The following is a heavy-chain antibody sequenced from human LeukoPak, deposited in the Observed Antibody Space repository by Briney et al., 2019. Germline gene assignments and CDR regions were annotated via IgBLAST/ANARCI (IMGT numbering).Heavy chain of an antibody. D-gene: IGHD2-15*01. CDR1: GFTFSTYW. CDR2: IHQDGNEK. Sequence: SGGYLRLSCAASGFTFSTYWMSWVRQAPGKGLEWVANIHQDGNEKYYVDSVKGRFTISRDNAKNSLYLQMNSLRAEDTAVYYCARGDKFSGDYWGQGTLVTVSS. CDR3: ARGDKFSGDY. J-gene: IGHJ4*02. V-gene: IGHV3-7*04.